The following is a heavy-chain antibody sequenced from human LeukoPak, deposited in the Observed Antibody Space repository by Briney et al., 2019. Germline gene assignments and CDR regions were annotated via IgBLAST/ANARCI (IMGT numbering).Heavy chain of an antibody. CDR2: INPNSGGT. J-gene: IGHJ4*02. CDR1: GYTFIGHY. CDR3: ASESSTYYYGSGSVD. Sequence: ASVKVSCKASGYTFIGHYMHWVRQAPGQGLEWMGWINPNSGGTNYAQKFQGRVTMTRDTSISTAYMELSRLRSDDTAVYYCASESSTYYYGSGSVDWGQGTLVTVSS. D-gene: IGHD3-10*01. V-gene: IGHV1-2*02.